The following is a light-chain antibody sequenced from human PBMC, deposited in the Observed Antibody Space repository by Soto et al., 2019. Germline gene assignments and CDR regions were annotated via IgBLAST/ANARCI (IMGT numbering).Light chain of an antibody. J-gene: IGKJ1*01. Sequence: TLPVTQEERDTLSCRASQSVSTNVAWYQQTPGQTPRLLIYGASARATGVPARFSESGSGTDFTLTISSLRSVDFAVYYCQQFNSWPRPFGQGTRVEI. CDR1: QSVSTN. V-gene: IGKV3-15*01. CDR2: GAS. CDR3: QQFNSWPRP.